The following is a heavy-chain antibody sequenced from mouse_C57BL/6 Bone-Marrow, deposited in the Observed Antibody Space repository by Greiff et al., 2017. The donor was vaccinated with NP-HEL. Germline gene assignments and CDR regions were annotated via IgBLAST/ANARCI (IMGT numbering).Heavy chain of an antibody. CDR1: GYTFTDYY. J-gene: IGHJ3*01. D-gene: IGHD2-4*01. CDR3: ATHYDYGAWFAY. CDR2: INPYNGGT. Sequence: EVQLQQSGPVLVKPGASVKMSCKASGYTFTDYYMNWVKQSHGKSLEWIGVINPYNGGTSYNQKFKGKATLTVDKSSSTAYMELNSLTSEDSAVYYCATHYDYGAWFAYWGQGTLVTVSA. V-gene: IGHV1-19*01.